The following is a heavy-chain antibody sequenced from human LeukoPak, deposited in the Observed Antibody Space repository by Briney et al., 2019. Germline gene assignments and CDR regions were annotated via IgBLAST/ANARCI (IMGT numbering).Heavy chain of an antibody. CDR2: INQDGSEK. D-gene: IGHD3-16*01. J-gene: IGHJ4*02. CDR3: ATDGAYGLTH. CDR1: GFTFSNYW. Sequence: GGSLRLSCVASGFTFSNYWMSWVRQAPGKGLEWVANINQDGSEKYYVDSVKGRFTISKDSAKNSLYLQLNSLRTEDTAVYYCATDGAYGLTHWGQGTLVTVSS. V-gene: IGHV3-7*01.